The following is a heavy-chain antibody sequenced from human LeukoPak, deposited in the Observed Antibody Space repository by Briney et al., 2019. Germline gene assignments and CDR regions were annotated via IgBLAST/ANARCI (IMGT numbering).Heavy chain of an antibody. D-gene: IGHD3-16*01. CDR2: ISRSASNI. Sequence: GGSLRLSCATSGFSFNSYAMHWVRQAPGKGLEWVSSISRSASNIYYADSVKGRFTISRDNAKNSFYLQMNSLRAEDTAVFYCARDPEGFGATYFDYWGQGTLVTVSS. CDR3: ARDPEGFGATYFDY. CDR1: GFSFNSYA. V-gene: IGHV3-21*01. J-gene: IGHJ4*02.